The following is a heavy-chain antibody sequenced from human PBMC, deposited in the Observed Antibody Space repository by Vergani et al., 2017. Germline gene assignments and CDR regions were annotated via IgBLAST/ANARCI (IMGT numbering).Heavy chain of an antibody. J-gene: IGHJ4*02. CDR2: VEDSGYF. CDR1: GGSLSGYY. D-gene: IGHD1-14*01. CDR3: TRYIVSRNPPDYFDN. Sequence: QVQLQESGPGLVRPSETLSLTCTVSGGSLSGYYWNWIRQTPGEGLEWIGYVEDSGYFNYNPSLKTRVSMSSDTSNDQFSLRLSSVTVADTAVYYCTRYIVSRNPPDYFDNWGQGTLVTVSS. V-gene: IGHV4-59*01.